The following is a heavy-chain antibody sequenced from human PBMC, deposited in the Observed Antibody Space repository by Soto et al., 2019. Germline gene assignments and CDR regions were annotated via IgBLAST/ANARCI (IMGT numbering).Heavy chain of an antibody. Sequence: QVQLVQSGAEVKKPGSSVKVSCKASGGTFSSYAISWVRQAPGQGLEWMGGIIPIFGTANYAQKFQGRVTLTXXXSXXTASIELSSLISEDTAVYYCAPYPRGRGYYYGMGVWGQGTTVTVSS. V-gene: IGHV1-69*05. J-gene: IGHJ6*02. CDR1: GGTFSSYA. D-gene: IGHD1-26*01. CDR2: IIPIFGTA. CDR3: APYPRGRGYYYGMGV.